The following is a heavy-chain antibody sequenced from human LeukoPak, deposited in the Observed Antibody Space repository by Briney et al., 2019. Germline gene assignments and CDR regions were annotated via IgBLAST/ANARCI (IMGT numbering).Heavy chain of an antibody. J-gene: IGHJ4*02. D-gene: IGHD1-14*01. CDR2: ISYDGSNK. V-gene: IGHV3-30*14. Sequence: GRSLRLSCAASGFTFSSYAMHWVRQAPGKGLEWVAVISYDGSNKYYADSVKGRFTISRDNSKNTLYLQMSSLRAEDTAVYYCVKDYGTYDYGDYWGQGTLVTVSS. CDR1: GFTFSSYA. CDR3: VKDYGTYDYGDY.